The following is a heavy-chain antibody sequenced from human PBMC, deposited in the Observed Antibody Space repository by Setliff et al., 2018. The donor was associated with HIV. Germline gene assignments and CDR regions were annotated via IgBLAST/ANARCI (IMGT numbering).Heavy chain of an antibody. D-gene: IGHD3-22*01. CDR1: GGSISNFY. Sequence: KASETLSLTCSVSGGSISNFYWSWSRQPPGKGLEWVGHIYSTGDTNYNPSLKSRVTLSADTSKNQLSLSPTSVTAADTAVYYCARVRLTMIMMVDYFDQWGQGTLVTVSS. V-gene: IGHV4-4*07. J-gene: IGHJ4*02. CDR2: IYSTGDT. CDR3: ARVRLTMIMMVDYFDQ.